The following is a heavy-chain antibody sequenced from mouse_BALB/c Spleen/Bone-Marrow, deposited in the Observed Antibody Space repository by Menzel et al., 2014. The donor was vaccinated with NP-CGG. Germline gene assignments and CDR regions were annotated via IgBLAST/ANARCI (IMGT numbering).Heavy chain of an antibody. D-gene: IGHD1-1*01. V-gene: IGHV3-6*02. Sequence: VQLQQSGPGLVIPSQSLSLTCSVTGYSITSNYYWNWIRQFPGNKLEWMGYIKYDSTNNYNPSLKNRISITRDTSKNQFFLKLNSVTTEDTATYYCVRDDGSTYGGDYFDYWGQGTTLTVSS. CDR3: VRDDGSTYGGDYFDY. CDR2: IKYDSTN. CDR1: GYSITSNYY. J-gene: IGHJ2*01.